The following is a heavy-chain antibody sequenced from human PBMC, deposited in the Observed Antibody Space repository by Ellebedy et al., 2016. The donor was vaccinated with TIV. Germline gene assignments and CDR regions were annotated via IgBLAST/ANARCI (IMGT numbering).Heavy chain of an antibody. Sequence: KVFCKGSGYNFSNFWIGWVRQMPGKGLEWVAILYGDDSNMRYSPSFQGQVSISVDKATSTAYLQWSSLKASDTALYFCATSAVFGVWYYWGQGTLVTVSP. V-gene: IGHV5-51*01. J-gene: IGHJ4*02. D-gene: IGHD3-16*01. CDR2: LYGDDSNM. CDR3: ATSAVFGVWYY. CDR1: GYNFSNFW.